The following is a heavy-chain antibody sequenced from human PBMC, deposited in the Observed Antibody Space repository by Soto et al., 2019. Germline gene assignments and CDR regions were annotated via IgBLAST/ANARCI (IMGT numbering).Heavy chain of an antibody. V-gene: IGHV3-7*01. CDR1: GFTFSSYW. Sequence: GGSLRLSCAASGFTFSSYWMSWVRQAPGKGLEWVANIKQDGSEKYYVDSVKGRFTISRDNAKNSLYLQMNSLRAEDTAVYYCASLYDKYSSSWYYYYYGMDVWGQGTTVTVSS. CDR3: ASLYDKYSSSWYYYYYGMDV. J-gene: IGHJ6*02. CDR2: IKQDGSEK. D-gene: IGHD6-13*01.